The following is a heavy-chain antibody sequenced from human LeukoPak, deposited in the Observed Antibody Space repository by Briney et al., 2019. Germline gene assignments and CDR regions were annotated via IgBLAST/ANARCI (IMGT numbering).Heavy chain of an antibody. CDR3: ARFGADSPGAEYYFDY. CDR1: SGSFSGYY. V-gene: IGHV4-34*01. Sequence: SETLSLTCAVYSGSFSGYYWSWIRQPPGKGLEWIGEINHSGSTNYNPSLKSRVTISVDTSKNQFSLKLSSVTAADTAVYYCARFGADSPGAEYYFDYWGQGTLVTVSS. CDR2: INHSGST. D-gene: IGHD2-21*01. J-gene: IGHJ4*02.